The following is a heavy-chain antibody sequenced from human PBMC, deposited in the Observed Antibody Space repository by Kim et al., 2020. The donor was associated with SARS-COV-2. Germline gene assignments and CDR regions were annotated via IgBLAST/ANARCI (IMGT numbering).Heavy chain of an antibody. Sequence: GRFTISRDNSKNTLYLQMNRLRAEDTAVYYCAKDLLQLWSNYYYYYGMDVWGQGTTVTVSS. D-gene: IGHD5-18*01. CDR3: AKDLLQLWSNYYYYYGMDV. V-gene: IGHV3-30*02. J-gene: IGHJ6*02.